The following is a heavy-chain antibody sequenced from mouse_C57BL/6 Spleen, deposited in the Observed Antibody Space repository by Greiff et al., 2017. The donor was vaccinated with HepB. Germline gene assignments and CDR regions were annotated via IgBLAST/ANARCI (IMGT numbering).Heavy chain of an antibody. CDR2: IDPETGGT. CDR1: GYTFTDYE. CDR3: TRAGLTMVTTRDYFDY. J-gene: IGHJ2*01. D-gene: IGHD2-2*01. V-gene: IGHV1-15*01. Sequence: VKLQESGAELVRPGASVTLSCKASGYTFTDYEMHWVKQTPVHGLEWIGAIDPETGGTAYNQKFKGKAILTADKSSSTAYMELRSLTSEDSAVYYCTRAGLTMVTTRDYFDYWGQGTTLTVSS.